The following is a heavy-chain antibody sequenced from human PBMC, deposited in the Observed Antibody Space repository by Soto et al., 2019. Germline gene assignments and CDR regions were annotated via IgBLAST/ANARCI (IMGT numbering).Heavy chain of an antibody. D-gene: IGHD1-26*01. CDR3: AKDVSVGAADYYFDS. J-gene: IGHJ4*02. Sequence: GSLRLSCAASGFTFSSYGMHWVRQAPGKGLEWVAVISYDGGNKYHADSVKGRFTVSRDNSKNTLYLQMNSLRAEDTAVYYCAKDVSVGAADYYFDSWGQGTLVTV. CDR2: ISYDGGNK. V-gene: IGHV3-30*18. CDR1: GFTFSSYG.